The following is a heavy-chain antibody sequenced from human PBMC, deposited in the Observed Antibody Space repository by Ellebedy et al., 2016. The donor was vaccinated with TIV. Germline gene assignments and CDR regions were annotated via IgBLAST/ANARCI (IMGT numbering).Heavy chain of an antibody. V-gene: IGHV7-4-1*02. Sequence: AASVKVSCKASEYTFTTSAMNWVRQAPGQGPEWMGWINTNTGNPTYAQGFTGRFVFSLDTSVSTAYLQINSLKAEDTAVYYCARARVTVAGSWFDPWGQGTLVTVSS. CDR3: ARARVTVAGSWFDP. CDR2: INTNTGNP. CDR1: EYTFTTSA. D-gene: IGHD6-19*01. J-gene: IGHJ5*02.